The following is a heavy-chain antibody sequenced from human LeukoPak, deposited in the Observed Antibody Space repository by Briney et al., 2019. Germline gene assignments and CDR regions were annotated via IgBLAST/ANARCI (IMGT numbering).Heavy chain of an antibody. CDR3: AKDQKQWLVYDAFDI. CDR1: GFTFSSYA. D-gene: IGHD6-19*01. V-gene: IGHV3-23*01. CDR2: ISGSGGST. Sequence: GGSLRLSGAASGFTFSSYAMSWVRQAPGKGLEWVSAISGSGGSTSYADSVKGRFTISRDNSKNTLYLQMNSLRAEDTAVYYCAKDQKQWLVYDAFDIWGQGTMVTVSS. J-gene: IGHJ3*02.